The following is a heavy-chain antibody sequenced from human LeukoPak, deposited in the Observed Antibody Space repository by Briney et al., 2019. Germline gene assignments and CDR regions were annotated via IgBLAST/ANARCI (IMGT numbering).Heavy chain of an antibody. Sequence: GESLKISCKGSGYSFSSYWIGWVRQMPGKGLEWMGIIYPGDSDTRYSPAFQGQVTISADKSISTAYLQWSNLKASDTAMYYCARKRASSYADRGSFEYWGQGTLVTVSS. J-gene: IGHJ4*02. V-gene: IGHV5-51*01. CDR1: GYSFSSYW. D-gene: IGHD2-2*01. CDR3: ARKRASSYADRGSFEY. CDR2: IYPGDSDT.